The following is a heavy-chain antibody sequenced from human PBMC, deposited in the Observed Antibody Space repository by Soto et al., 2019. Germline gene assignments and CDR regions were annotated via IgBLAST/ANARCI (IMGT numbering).Heavy chain of an antibody. V-gene: IGHV3-30*18. D-gene: IGHD3-10*01. CDR1: GFAFSSYG. Sequence: GGSLRLSCAVSGFAFSSYGMHWVRQAPGKGPEWVAVISYDGGNKYYSDSVKGRFTISRDNSKNTVYLQMNNLRAEDSAVYYCAKVVPIGSDYWGQGTLVTVSS. J-gene: IGHJ4*02. CDR3: AKVVPIGSDY. CDR2: ISYDGGNK.